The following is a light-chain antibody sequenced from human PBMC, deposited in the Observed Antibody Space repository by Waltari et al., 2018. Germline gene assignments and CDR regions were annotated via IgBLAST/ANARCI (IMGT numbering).Light chain of an antibody. J-gene: IGKJ4*01. CDR1: QSVSSY. CDR3: QQRSNWPPSLT. Sequence: EIVLTQSPATLSLSPGERATSSCSASQSVSSYLAWYQQKPGQAPRLLIYDASNRATGIPARFSGSGSGTDFTLTISSLEPEDFAVYYCQQRSNWPPSLTFGGGTKVEIK. V-gene: IGKV3-11*01. CDR2: DAS.